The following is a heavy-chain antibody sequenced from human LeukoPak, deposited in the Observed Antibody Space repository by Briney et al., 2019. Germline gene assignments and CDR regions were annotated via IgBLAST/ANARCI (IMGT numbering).Heavy chain of an antibody. CDR1: GGSFSGYY. V-gene: IGHV4-34*01. CDR3: ARGGQLCLYR. Sequence: PSETLSLTCAVYGGSFSGYYWSWIRQPPGQGLEWIREINHSGSTNSNPSLTSRITISVDTSKNQFSLNLSSVTAADTAVYYCARGGQLCLYRWGQGTLVTVSS. J-gene: IGHJ5*02. CDR2: INHSGST. D-gene: IGHD6-6*01.